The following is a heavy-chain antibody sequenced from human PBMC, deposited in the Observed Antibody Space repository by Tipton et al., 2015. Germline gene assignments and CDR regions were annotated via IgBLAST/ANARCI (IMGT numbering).Heavy chain of an antibody. Sequence: SLRLSCAASGFTFTSYGMHWVRQAPGKGLEWMAVIWYDGSNKFYADSVRGRFTISRDNSNNTLYLQMNSLRVEDTAEYYCARDQGYCSTTHCPFDYWGRGTLVTVSS. CDR1: GFTFTSYG. V-gene: IGHV3-33*08. CDR2: IWYDGSNK. CDR3: ARDQGYCSTTHCPFDY. D-gene: IGHD2-2*01. J-gene: IGHJ4*02.